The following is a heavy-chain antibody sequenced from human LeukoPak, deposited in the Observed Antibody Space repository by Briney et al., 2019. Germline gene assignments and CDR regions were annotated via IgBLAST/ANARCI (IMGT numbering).Heavy chain of an antibody. CDR1: GFTFSSYA. J-gene: IGHJ4*02. CDR2: ISGSGGST. V-gene: IGHV3-23*01. CDR3: AKEGYYGDYWNGMFDY. D-gene: IGHD4-17*01. Sequence: PGGSLRLSCAASGFTFSSYAMGWVRQAPGKGLEWVSAISGSGGSTYYADSVKGRFSISRDNSKNTLYLQMNSLRAEDTAIYYCAKEGYYGDYWNGMFDYWGQGTLVTVSS.